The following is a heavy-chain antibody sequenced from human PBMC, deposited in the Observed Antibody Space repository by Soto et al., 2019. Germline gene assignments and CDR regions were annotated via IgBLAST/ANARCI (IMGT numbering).Heavy chain of an antibody. CDR3: ARSVNRGYSYGYGH. CDR2: IYHTGST. D-gene: IGHD5-18*01. V-gene: IGHV4-59*01. CDR1: GGAISNYY. Sequence: SETLSLTCSVSGGAISNYYWSWIRQPPGKGLEWIGYIYHTGSTSNNLSLKSRVTLSVDTSKNQLSLNLTSVTAADTAIYYCARSVNRGYSYGYGHWGQGTLVTVSS. J-gene: IGHJ4*02.